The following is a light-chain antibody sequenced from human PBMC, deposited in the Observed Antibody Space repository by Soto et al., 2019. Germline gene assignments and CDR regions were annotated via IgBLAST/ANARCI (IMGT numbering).Light chain of an antibody. Sequence: EIVLTHSPGTLSLSPGERATLSCRASQSVSSSYLAWYQQKPGQAPRLLIYGASSRATGIPDRFSGSGSGTDFTLTISRLEPEDFAVYYSQQYGSSPLYTFGQGTKLEIK. CDR1: QSVSSSY. CDR3: QQYGSSPLYT. CDR2: GAS. V-gene: IGKV3-20*01. J-gene: IGKJ2*01.